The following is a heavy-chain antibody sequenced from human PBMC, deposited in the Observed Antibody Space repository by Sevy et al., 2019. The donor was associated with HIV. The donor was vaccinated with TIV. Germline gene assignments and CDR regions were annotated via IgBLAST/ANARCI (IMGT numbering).Heavy chain of an antibody. CDR1: GFTFSSYA. Sequence: GGSLRLSCAASGFTFSSYAMHWVRQAPGKGLEWVAVISYDGSNKYYADSVKGRFTISRDNSKNTLYLQMNSLRVEDTAVYYCAREIVLMVYAAAFDIWGQGTMVTVSS. CDR2: ISYDGSNK. D-gene: IGHD2-8*01. J-gene: IGHJ3*02. V-gene: IGHV3-30-3*01. CDR3: AREIVLMVYAAAFDI.